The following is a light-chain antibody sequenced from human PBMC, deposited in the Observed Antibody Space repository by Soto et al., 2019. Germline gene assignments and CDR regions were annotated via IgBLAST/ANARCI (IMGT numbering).Light chain of an antibody. V-gene: IGLV1-47*03. Sequence: QSVLTQPPSASGTPGQRVTISCSGSNSNIGTNYVYWYQQLPGTAPPVLIYRNNQRHPAVPDRLSGSESGTSASMAISGLWSEEEDDYYCAAWDYSVSGPEVSFGGGTQLTVL. CDR3: AAWDYSVSGPEVS. J-gene: IGLJ2*01. CDR2: RNN. CDR1: NSNIGTNY.